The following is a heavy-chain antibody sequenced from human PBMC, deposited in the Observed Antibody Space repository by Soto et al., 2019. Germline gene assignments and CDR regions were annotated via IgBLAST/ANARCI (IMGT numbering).Heavy chain of an antibody. Sequence: GGSLRLSCAASGFTFSSYAMSWVRQAPGKGLEWVSAISGSGGSTYYADSVKGRFTISRDNSKNTLYLQMNSLRAEDTALYYCAKGFTRHYGMDVWGQGTTVTVSS. CDR3: AKGFTRHYGMDV. CDR1: GFTFSSYA. J-gene: IGHJ6*02. CDR2: ISGSGGST. D-gene: IGHD3-10*01. V-gene: IGHV3-23*01.